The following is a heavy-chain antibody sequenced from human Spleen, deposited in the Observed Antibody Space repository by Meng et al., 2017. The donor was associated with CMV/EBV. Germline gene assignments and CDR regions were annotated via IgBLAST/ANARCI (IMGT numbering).Heavy chain of an antibody. CDR3: ARETRYYYGLDV. CDR1: GGFINNNY. V-gene: IGHV4-59*01. Sequence: SETLSLTCTVSGGFINNNYWSWIRQPPGKGLEWIGYIYYSGSTNYNPSLKSRVTISVDTSKNQLSLRLTSVAAADTAVYYCARETRYYYGLDVWGQGTTVTVSS. J-gene: IGHJ6*02. CDR2: IYYSGST.